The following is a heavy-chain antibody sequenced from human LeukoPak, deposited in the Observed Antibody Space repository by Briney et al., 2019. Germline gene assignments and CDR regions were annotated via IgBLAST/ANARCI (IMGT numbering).Heavy chain of an antibody. V-gene: IGHV4-34*01. CDR2: INHSGST. CDR3: ARAGYSYGRRYYGMDV. J-gene: IGHJ6*02. CDR1: GGSFSGYY. Sequence: SETLSLTCAVYGGSFSGYYWSWIRQPPGKGLEWIGEINHSGSTNYNPSLKSRVTISVDTSKNQFSLKLSSVTAADTAVYYCARAGYSYGRRYYGMDVWGQGTTVTVSS. D-gene: IGHD5-18*01.